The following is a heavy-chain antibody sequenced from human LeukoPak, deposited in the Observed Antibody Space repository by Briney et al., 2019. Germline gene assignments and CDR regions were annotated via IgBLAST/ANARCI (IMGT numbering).Heavy chain of an antibody. CDR1: GFTVSSNS. D-gene: IGHD4-11*01. Sequence: PGGSLRLSCTVSGFTVSSNSMSWVRQAPGKGLEWVSFIYSGTIHYSDSVTGRFTISRDNSKNTLYLQMNSLRAEDTAVYYCTRVEETATTAAIIRKYSYYYYYMDVWGKGNTVTVSS. CDR2: IYSGTI. CDR3: TRVEETATTAAIIRKYSYYYYYMDV. J-gene: IGHJ6*03. V-gene: IGHV3-53*01.